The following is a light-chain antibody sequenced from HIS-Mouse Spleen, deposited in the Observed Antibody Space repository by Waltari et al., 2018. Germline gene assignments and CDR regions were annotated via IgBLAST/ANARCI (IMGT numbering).Light chain of an antibody. Sequence: SYELTQPPSVSVSPGQTARITCSGDALPKKYAYWYQQKSGKAPVLVIYEDSQRPSGIPERFSGSSSGTMATLTISGAQVEDEADYYCYSTDSSGNHRRVFGGGTKLTVL. CDR2: EDS. V-gene: IGLV3-10*01. J-gene: IGLJ3*02. CDR1: ALPKKY. CDR3: YSTDSSGNHRRV.